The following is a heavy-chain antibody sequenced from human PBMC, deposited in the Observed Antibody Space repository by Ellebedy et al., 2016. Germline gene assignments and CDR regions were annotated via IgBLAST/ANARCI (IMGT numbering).Heavy chain of an antibody. CDR2: INTDGSTT. J-gene: IGHJ4*02. CDR3: ARDANDAFDY. D-gene: IGHD1-1*01. Sequence: GGSLRLSXVVSGFTFSSYWMHWVRQAPGKGLVWVSRINTDGSTTNYADSVKGRFTISRDNAKNTLYLQMNSLRDEDTALYYCARDANDAFDYWGQGTLVTVSS. CDR1: GFTFSSYW. V-gene: IGHV3-74*01.